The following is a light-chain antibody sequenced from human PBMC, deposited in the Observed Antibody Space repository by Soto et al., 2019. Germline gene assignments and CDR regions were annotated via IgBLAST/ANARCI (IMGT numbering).Light chain of an antibody. J-gene: IGLJ1*01. Sequence: QSALTQPPSVSAAPGQKVTISCSGSSSKIGNNYVSWYQQLPGTAPKLLIYDNNKRPSGIPDRFPGSKSGTSATLGITGLQTGDEADYYCGTWDSSLSAGGVFGTGTKVTVL. V-gene: IGLV1-51*01. CDR3: GTWDSSLSAGGV. CDR2: DNN. CDR1: SSKIGNNY.